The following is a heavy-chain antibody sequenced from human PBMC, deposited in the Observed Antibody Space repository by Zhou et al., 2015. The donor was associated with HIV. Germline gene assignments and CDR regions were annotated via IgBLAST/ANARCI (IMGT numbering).Heavy chain of an antibody. D-gene: IGHD2-2*01. CDR1: GGTFSSYA. CDR2: IIPIFGTA. Sequence: QVQLVQSGAEVKKPGSSVKVSCKASGGTFSSYAISWVRQAPGQGLEWMGGIIPIFGTANYAQKFQGRVTITADESTSTAYMELSSLRSEDTAVYYCAGGEYQLLGPYYYYYGMDVWGQGTTVTVSS. J-gene: IGHJ6*02. CDR3: AGGEYQLLGPYYYYYGMDV. V-gene: IGHV1-69*01.